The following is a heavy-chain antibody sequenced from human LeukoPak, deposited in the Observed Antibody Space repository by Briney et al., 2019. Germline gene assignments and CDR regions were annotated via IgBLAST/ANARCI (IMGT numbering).Heavy chain of an antibody. Sequence: GGSLRLSCAASGFTFSSYAMSWVRQAPGKGLEWVSAISGSDGSTYYADSVKGRFTISRDNSKNTLYLQMNSLRAEDTAVYYCEKNNGRGARPGFDYGGREPLVPVS. V-gene: IGHV3-23*01. CDR1: GFTFSSYA. CDR3: EKNNGRGARPGFDY. CDR2: ISGSDGST. J-gene: IGHJ4*02. D-gene: IGHD1-14*01.